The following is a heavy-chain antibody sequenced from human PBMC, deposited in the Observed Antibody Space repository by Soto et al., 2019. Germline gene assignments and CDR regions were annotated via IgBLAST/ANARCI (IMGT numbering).Heavy chain of an antibody. CDR3: ARVVGSSEHDY. D-gene: IGHD6-13*01. CDR2: TYYRSKWYS. V-gene: IGHV6-1*01. J-gene: IGHJ4*02. CDR1: GDSVSSNSAG. Sequence: SQTLSLTCAISGDSVSSNSAGWNLIRQSPSRGLEWLGRTYYRSKWYSHYAVSVKSRITIKPDTSKNQFSLQLNSVTPEDTAVYYCARVVGSSEHDYWGQGTLVTVSS.